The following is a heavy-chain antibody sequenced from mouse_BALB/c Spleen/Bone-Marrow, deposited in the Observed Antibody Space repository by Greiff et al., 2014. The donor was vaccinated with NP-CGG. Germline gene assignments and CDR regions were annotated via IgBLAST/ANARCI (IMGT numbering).Heavy chain of an antibody. J-gene: IGHJ4*01. CDR3: TRDGVGGAMDY. CDR1: GYTFTSTW. Sequence: VQLQQSGSVLVRPGDSVKLSCKASGYTFTSTWIHWAKQRPGQGLEWIGEIHPNSGNTKYNEKLKGKATLTADTSSSTAYADLSSLTSEDSAVYYCTRDGVGGAMDYWGQGTSVTVSS. V-gene: IGHV1S130*01. CDR2: IHPNSGNT. D-gene: IGHD2-3*01.